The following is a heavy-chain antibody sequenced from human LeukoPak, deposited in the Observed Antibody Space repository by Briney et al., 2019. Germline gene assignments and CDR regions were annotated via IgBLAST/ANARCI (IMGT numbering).Heavy chain of an antibody. V-gene: IGHV3-21*04. CDR1: GFTFSSYS. J-gene: IGHJ6*03. Sequence: GGSLRLSCAASGFTFSSYSMNWVRQAPGKGLEWVSSISSSSSYIYYADSVKGRFTISRDNSKNTLYLQMNSLRAEDTAVYYCAKVPYYDFWSSFMDVWGKGTTVTVSS. CDR2: ISSSSSYI. CDR3: AKVPYYDFWSSFMDV. D-gene: IGHD3-3*01.